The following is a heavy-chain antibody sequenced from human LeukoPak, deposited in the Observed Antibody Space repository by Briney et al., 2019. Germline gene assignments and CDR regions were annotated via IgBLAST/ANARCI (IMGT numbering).Heavy chain of an antibody. V-gene: IGHV3-48*03. CDR2: ISSSGSTI. Sequence: PGGSLRLSCAASGFTFSSYEMNWVRQAPGKGLEWVSYISSSGSTIYYADSVKGRFTISRDHAKNSLYLQMNSLRAEDTAVYYCARSWAMVTYFDYWGQGTLVTVSS. CDR1: GFTFSSYE. D-gene: IGHD5-18*01. CDR3: ARSWAMVTYFDY. J-gene: IGHJ4*02.